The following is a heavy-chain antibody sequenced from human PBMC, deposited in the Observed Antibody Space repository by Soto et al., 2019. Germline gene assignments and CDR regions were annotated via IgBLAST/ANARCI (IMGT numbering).Heavy chain of an antibody. D-gene: IGHD2-15*01. Sequence: GGSLRLSCAASGFTFSGYGMHWVRQAPGKGLEWVAVIWYDGSNKYYADSVKGRFTISRDNSKNTLYLQMNSLRAEDTAVYYCARDFTDCSGGSCSGWFDPWGQGTLVTVSS. CDR3: ARDFTDCSGGSCSGWFDP. J-gene: IGHJ5*02. CDR2: IWYDGSNK. CDR1: GFTFSGYG. V-gene: IGHV3-33*01.